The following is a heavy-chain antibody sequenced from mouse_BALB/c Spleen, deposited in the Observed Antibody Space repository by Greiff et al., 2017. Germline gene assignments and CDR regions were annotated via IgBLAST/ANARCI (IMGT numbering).Heavy chain of an antibody. D-gene: IGHD2-3*01. CDR3: ARDMNLRFDY. CDR1: GFTFSSYG. J-gene: IGHJ2*01. V-gene: IGHV5-6-3*01. CDR2: INSNGGST. Sequence: DVQLVESGGGLVQPGGSLKLSCAASGFTFSSYGMSWVRQTPDKRLELVATINSNGGSTYYPDSVKGRFTISRDNAKNTLYLQMSSLKSEDTAMYYCARDMNLRFDYWGQGTTLTVSS.